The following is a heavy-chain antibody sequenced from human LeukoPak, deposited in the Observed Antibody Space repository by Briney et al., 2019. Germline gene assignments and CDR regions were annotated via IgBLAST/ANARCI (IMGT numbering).Heavy chain of an antibody. CDR3: AVQRAYYYDSSGPGGFDY. V-gene: IGHV3-53*01. D-gene: IGHD3-22*01. J-gene: IGHJ4*02. CDR1: GFTVSSNY. CDR2: IYSGGST. Sequence: GGSLRLSCAASGFTVSSNYMSWVRQAPGKGLEWVSVIYSGGSTYYADSVKGRFTISRDNSKNTLYLQMNSLRAEDTAVYYCAVQRAYYYDSSGPGGFDYWGQGTLVTVSS.